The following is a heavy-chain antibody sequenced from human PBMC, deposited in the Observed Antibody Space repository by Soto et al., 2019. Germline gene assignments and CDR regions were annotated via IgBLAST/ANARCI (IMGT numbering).Heavy chain of an antibody. D-gene: IGHD3-22*01. Sequence: SETLSLTCTVSGGSISSYYWSWIRQPAGKGLEWIGYIHYSGGATYSPSYNPSLKSRIAISVDTSKRLLSLKLTSVSAADTAVDYSARVPAHYQARIGYPQSHHWGQGTLLTVS. CDR3: ARVPAHYQARIGYPQSHH. J-gene: IGHJ4*02. V-gene: IGHV4-59*06. CDR2: IHYSGGATYSP. CDR1: GGSISSYY.